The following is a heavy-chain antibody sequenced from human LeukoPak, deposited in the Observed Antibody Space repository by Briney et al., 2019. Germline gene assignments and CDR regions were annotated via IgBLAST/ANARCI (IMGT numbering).Heavy chain of an antibody. CDR1: GGSISSYY. V-gene: IGHV4-59*08. CDR2: IYYSGST. D-gene: IGHD3-22*01. CDR3: ARHYYGGYYYFHY. Sequence: PSETLSLTCTVSGGSISSYYWSWIWQPPGKGLEWIGYIYYSGSTNYNPSLKSRVTTSVDTSKNQFSLKLSSVTAADTAVYYCARHYYGGYYYFHYWGQGTLVTVSS. J-gene: IGHJ4*02.